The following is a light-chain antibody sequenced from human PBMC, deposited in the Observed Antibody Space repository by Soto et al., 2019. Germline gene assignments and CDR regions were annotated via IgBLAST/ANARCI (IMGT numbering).Light chain of an antibody. Sequence: EIEMPQSPSSLSVSLGDRATITCRASQSVSILLAWYQQKPGQAPRLLIHGATTRATGIPARFSGSGSGTEFTLTISSLQSEDFAVYYCQQYNNWPRTFGQGTMVAIK. CDR3: QQYNNWPRT. CDR2: GAT. CDR1: QSVSIL. J-gene: IGKJ1*01. V-gene: IGKV3-15*01.